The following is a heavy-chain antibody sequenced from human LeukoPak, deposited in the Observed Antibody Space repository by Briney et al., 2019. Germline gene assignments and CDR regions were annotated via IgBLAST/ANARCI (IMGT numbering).Heavy chain of an antibody. CDR2: ISYDGSNK. J-gene: IGHJ3*02. CDR3: ARDTFSPPIWFGELSELDAFDI. CDR1: GFTFSSYG. Sequence: GGSLRLSCAASGFTFSSYGMHWVRQAPGKGLEWVAVISYDGSNKYYADSVKGRFTISRDNSKNTLYLQMNSLRAEDTAVYYCARDTFSPPIWFGELSELDAFDIWGQGTMVTVSS. V-gene: IGHV3-30*03. D-gene: IGHD3-10*01.